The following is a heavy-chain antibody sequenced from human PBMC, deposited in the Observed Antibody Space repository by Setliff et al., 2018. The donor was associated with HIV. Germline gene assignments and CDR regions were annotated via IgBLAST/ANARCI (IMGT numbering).Heavy chain of an antibody. V-gene: IGHV1-18*01. J-gene: IGHJ6*03. Sequence: WASVKVSCKASGYNFTGNGISWVRQAPGQGLEWMGRISASKGNTKYTQDFQGRVTMTTDTSTSTVYMELRSLRSDDTAVYYCARDQGFWSGFTYNYYMDVWGKGTTVTVSS. CDR2: ISASKGNT. D-gene: IGHD3-3*01. CDR1: GYNFTGNG. CDR3: ARDQGFWSGFTYNYYMDV.